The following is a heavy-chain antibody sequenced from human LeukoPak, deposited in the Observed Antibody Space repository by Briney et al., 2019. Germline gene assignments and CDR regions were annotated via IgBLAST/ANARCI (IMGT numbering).Heavy chain of an antibody. CDR1: GGTFSSYA. CDR3: ARPHYGDYRLESYFDY. Sequence: ASVTVSCKASGGTFSSYAISWVRQAPGQGLEWMGGIIPIFGTANYAQKFQGRVTITADESTSTAYMELSSLRSEDTAVYYCARPHYGDYRLESYFDYWGQGTLATVSS. V-gene: IGHV1-69*13. J-gene: IGHJ4*02. D-gene: IGHD4-17*01. CDR2: IIPIFGTA.